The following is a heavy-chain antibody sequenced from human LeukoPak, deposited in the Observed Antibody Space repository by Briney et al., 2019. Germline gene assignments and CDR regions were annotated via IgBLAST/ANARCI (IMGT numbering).Heavy chain of an antibody. CDR1: GFTFSGYW. D-gene: IGHD6-19*01. CDR3: ACTIAVGY. Sequence: GGSLRLSCAASGFTFSGYWMTWVRLVPGKGLEWVANIKEDGSEKHYADSVKGRFTISRDNAKNSLYLQMDTLRFEDTAVYYCACTIAVGYWGQGTLVTVSS. J-gene: IGHJ4*02. CDR2: IKEDGSEK. V-gene: IGHV3-7*01.